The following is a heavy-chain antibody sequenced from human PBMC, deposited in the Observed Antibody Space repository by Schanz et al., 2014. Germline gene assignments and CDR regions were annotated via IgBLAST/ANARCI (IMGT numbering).Heavy chain of an antibody. V-gene: IGHV3-21*02. Sequence: VQLLESGGALVRPGGSLRLSCAASGFIFSAYTMNWVRQAPGKGLEWVSSISSSSMYIYQADSMKGRFTISRDNAKNSLYLQVNNLSAEDTAVYYCARPSDSSWYMDVWGKGTTVTVSS. D-gene: IGHD2-21*02. J-gene: IGHJ6*03. CDR1: GFIFSAYT. CDR3: ARPSDSSWYMDV. CDR2: ISSSSMYI.